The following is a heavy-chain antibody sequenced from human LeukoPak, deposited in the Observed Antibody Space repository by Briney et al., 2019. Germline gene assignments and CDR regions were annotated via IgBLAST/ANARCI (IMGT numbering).Heavy chain of an antibody. V-gene: IGHV5-51*01. Sequence: PGESLKISCKGSGYRFRSYWIGWVRQMPGKGLEWMGIVYPGDSDTRYSPPFQGQVTISADKSISTAYLQWRSLQASDTAMYYCARLYGSGSYYNHPDYWGQGTLVTVSS. CDR2: VYPGDSDT. J-gene: IGHJ4*02. CDR1: GYRFRSYW. D-gene: IGHD3-10*01. CDR3: ARLYGSGSYYNHPDY.